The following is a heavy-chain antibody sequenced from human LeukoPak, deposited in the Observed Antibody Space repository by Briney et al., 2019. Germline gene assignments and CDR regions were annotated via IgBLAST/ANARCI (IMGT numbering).Heavy chain of an antibody. Sequence: ASVKVSCKASGYTFTDHYIHWVRQAPGQGLEWMGWINPKSGATKYAQKFQGRVTVTRVTSISTAYVELSSPRSDDTAVYYCASVYSGYDLSQLDFWGQGTLVTVSS. CDR2: INPKSGAT. D-gene: IGHD5-12*01. V-gene: IGHV1-2*02. J-gene: IGHJ4*02. CDR3: ASVYSGYDLSQLDF. CDR1: GYTFTDHY.